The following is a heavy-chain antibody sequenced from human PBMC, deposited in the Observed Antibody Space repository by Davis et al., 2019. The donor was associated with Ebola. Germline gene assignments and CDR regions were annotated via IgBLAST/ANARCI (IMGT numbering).Heavy chain of an antibody. J-gene: IGHJ6*04. Sequence: PGGSLRLSCAASGFVFNNFGMHWVRQAPGKGLEWVAFIRFDGSNKYYGDSWKGRFTISRDNSTNTLYLQMSSLRTEDSAVYYCAKRATVKVAGANYYNAMDVWGKGTTVTVSS. CDR1: GFVFNNFG. V-gene: IGHV3-30*02. D-gene: IGHD6-19*01. CDR3: AKRATVKVAGANYYNAMDV. CDR2: IRFDGSNK.